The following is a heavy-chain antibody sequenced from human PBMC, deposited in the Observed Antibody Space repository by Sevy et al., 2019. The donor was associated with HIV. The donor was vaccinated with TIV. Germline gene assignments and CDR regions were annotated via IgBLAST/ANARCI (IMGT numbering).Heavy chain of an antibody. Sequence: GGSLRLSCAASGFTFDDYAMHWVRQAPGKGLEWVSGISWISGSIGYADSVKGRFTISRDNAKNSLYLQMNSLRAEDTALYYCAKDMSGSGKGMDVWGQGTTVTVSS. CDR2: ISWISGSI. J-gene: IGHJ6*02. V-gene: IGHV3-9*01. CDR3: AKDMSGSGKGMDV. CDR1: GFTFDDYA. D-gene: IGHD3-10*01.